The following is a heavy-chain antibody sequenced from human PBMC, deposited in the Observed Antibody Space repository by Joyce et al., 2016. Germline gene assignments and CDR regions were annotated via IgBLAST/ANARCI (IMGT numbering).Heavy chain of an antibody. CDR1: GFSLSTSAVG. CDR2: IYWDGEK. J-gene: IGHJ4*02. D-gene: IGHD6-19*01. CDR3: ARDSVAGPEDLFDY. Sequence: QITLKESGPTLVKPTQTLTLTCTFSGFSLSTSAVGVGWIRQPPGKAPEWLALIYWDGEKGYSPSLKSRLAITKDTSKNQVVLTMTNIDRVDTATYFCARDSVAGPEDLFDYWGQGILVTVSS. V-gene: IGHV2-5*02.